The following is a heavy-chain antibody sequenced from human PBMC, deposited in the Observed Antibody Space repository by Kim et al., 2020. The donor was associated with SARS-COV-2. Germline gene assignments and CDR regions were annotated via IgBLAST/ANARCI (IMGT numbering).Heavy chain of an antibody. D-gene: IGHD6-13*01. CDR2: IKQDGSEQ. J-gene: IGHJ6*01. V-gene: IGHV3-7*03. Sequence: GGSLRLSCAGSGFTFSTYWMSWVRQAPGKGLEWVANIKQDGSEQYYVDSVKGRFTISRDNAKNPMYLQMNSLRAEDTAVYYCARDSIAAGGNYYFYGMDV. CDR1: GFTFSTYW. CDR3: ARDSIAAGGNYYFYGMDV.